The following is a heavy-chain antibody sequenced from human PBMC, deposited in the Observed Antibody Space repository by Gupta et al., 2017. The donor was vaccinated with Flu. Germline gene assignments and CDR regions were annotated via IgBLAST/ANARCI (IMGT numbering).Heavy chain of an antibody. CDR2: ISGGAAST. J-gene: IGHJ4*02. Sequence: MSWVRQAPGKGLEWVSEISGGAASTFYADSVRGRFTISRDNSKNTLYLQMNDLTNEDTAVYYCARSPQSFDFWGQGTLVTVSS. V-gene: IGHV3-23*01. CDR3: ARSPQSFDF.